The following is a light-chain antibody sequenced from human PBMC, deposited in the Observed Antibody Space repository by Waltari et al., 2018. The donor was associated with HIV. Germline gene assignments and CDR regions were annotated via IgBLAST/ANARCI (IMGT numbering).Light chain of an antibody. CDR2: QDG. V-gene: IGLV3-1*01. Sequence: SYELTQPPSVSVSPGQTAPISCPGDKLGSKFVSWYKQRPGQPPAVVIFQDGTRPSGISERISGSNSGNTATLTIRGTQAIDEADYYCQAWDTSAYVLFGGGTKLTVL. J-gene: IGLJ2*01. CDR1: KLGSKF. CDR3: QAWDTSAYVL.